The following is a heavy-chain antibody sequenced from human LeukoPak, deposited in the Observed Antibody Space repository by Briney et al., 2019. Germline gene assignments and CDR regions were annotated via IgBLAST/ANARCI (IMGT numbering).Heavy chain of an antibody. V-gene: IGHV4-4*07. CDR2: MYTSGST. D-gene: IGHD3-3*01. CDR1: GASISSYY. J-gene: IGHJ6*03. Sequence: SETLSLTCTVSGASISSYYWSWIRQPAGKGLEWIGRMYTSGSTNYNPSLKSRVTMSVDTSKNQFSLKLSSVTAADTAVYYCAREDLAYYYYYMDVWGKGTTVTVSS. CDR3: AREDLAYYYYYMDV.